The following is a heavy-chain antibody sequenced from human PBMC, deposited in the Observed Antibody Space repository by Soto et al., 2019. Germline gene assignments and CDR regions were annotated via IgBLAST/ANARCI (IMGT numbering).Heavy chain of an antibody. Sequence: SETLSLTCTVSGGSISSYYWTWIRQPPGKGLEWIGYIYYSGSTNYNPSLKSRVTISVDTSKNQFSLKLSSVTAADTAVYYCARGYGTTFDYWGQGTLVTVSS. CDR3: ARGYGTTFDY. D-gene: IGHD1-7*01. CDR2: IYYSGST. V-gene: IGHV4-59*01. CDR1: GGSISSYY. J-gene: IGHJ4*02.